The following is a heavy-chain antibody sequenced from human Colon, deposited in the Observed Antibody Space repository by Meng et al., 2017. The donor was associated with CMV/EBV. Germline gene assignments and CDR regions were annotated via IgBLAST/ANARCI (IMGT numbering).Heavy chain of an antibody. CDR1: GGSISSGGYF. Sequence: SGGSISSGGYFWSWVRQPPWKGLEWIGYIFHTVSAYYNLSLKSRVTISLDTSKNNFSLTMTSVSAADTAVYYCTRGDYDTSGYYFDLWCQGTLVTVSS. J-gene: IGHJ4*02. V-gene: IGHV4-30-4*01. CDR2: IFHTVSA. CDR3: TRGDYDTSGYYFDL. D-gene: IGHD3-22*01.